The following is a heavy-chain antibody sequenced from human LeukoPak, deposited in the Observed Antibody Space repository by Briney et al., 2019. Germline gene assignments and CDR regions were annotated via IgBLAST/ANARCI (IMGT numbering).Heavy chain of an antibody. CDR1: GFTFSSYW. CDR3: ARVRYCDSTSCYFADY. J-gene: IGHJ4*02. Sequence: GGSLRLSCAASGFTFSSYWMSWVRQAPEKGLEWVANIKEDGSEKYYVDSVKGRFTVSRDSAKNSLYLQMNSLSPEDTAVYYCARVRYCDSTSCYFADYWGQGTLVTVSS. CDR2: IKEDGSEK. V-gene: IGHV3-7*04. D-gene: IGHD2-2*01.